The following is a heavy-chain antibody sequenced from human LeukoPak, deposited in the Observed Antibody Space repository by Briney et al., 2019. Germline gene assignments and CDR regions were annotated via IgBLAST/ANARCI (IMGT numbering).Heavy chain of an antibody. V-gene: IGHV4-59*01. D-gene: IGHD5-12*01. J-gene: IGHJ4*02. CDR2: IYYSGST. CDR1: GGSISNYY. Sequence: PSETLSLTCTVSGGSISNYYWGWIRQPPGKGLEWIGYIYYSGSTNYNPSLKSRVTVSVDTSKNQFSLKLSSVTATDTAVYYCARVSGYIGYWGQGTLVTVSS. CDR3: ARVSGYIGY.